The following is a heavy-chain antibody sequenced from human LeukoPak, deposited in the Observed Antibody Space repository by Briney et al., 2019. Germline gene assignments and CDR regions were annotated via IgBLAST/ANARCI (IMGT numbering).Heavy chain of an antibody. J-gene: IGHJ5*02. D-gene: IGHD3-16*02. CDR3: ARDLGVDVWGSYRYKTTTTNWFDP. V-gene: IGHV1-18*01. CDR2: ISAYNGNT. CDR1: GYTFTSYG. Sequence: ASVKVSCKASGYTFTSYGISWVRQAPGQGLEWMGWISAYNGNTNYAQKLQGRVTMTTDTSTSTAYMELRSLRSDDTAVYYCARDLGVDVWGSYRYKTTTTNWFDPWGQGTLVTVSS.